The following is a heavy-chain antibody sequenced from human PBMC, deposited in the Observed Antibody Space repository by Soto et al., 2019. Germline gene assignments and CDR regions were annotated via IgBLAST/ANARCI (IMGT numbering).Heavy chain of an antibody. CDR2: ISGSGGST. D-gene: IGHD3-22*01. CDR1: GFTFSSYA. V-gene: IGHV3-23*01. J-gene: IGHJ1*01. CDR3: AKAPTRYYYDSGPFQH. Sequence: GSLRLSCAASGFTFSSYAMSWVRQAPGKGLEWVSAISGSGGSTYYADSVKGRFTISRDNSKNTLYLQMNSLRAEDTAVYYCAKAPTRYYYDSGPFQHWGQGTLVTVSS.